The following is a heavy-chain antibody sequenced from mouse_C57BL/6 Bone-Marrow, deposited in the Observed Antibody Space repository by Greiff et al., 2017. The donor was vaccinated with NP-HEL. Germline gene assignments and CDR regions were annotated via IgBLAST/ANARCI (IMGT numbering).Heavy chain of an antibody. D-gene: IGHD2-4*01. CDR2: IRLKSDNYAT. CDR3: TDYDYAYFDY. CDR1: GFTFSNYW. J-gene: IGHJ2*01. Sequence: EVKLMESGGGLVQPGGSMKLSCVASGFTFSNYWMNWVRQSPEKGLEWVAQIRLKSDNYATHYAESVKGRFTISRDDSKSSVYLQMNNLRAEDTGIYYCTDYDYAYFDYWGQGTTLTVSS. V-gene: IGHV6-3*01.